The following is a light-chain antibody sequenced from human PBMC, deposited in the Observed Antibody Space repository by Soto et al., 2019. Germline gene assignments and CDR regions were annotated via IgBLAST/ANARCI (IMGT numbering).Light chain of an antibody. V-gene: IGLV1-44*01. J-gene: IGLJ2*01. Sequence: QSVLTQPPSASGTPGQRVTISCSGSSSNIGSNTVNWYQQRPGTAPKLLIYSNNQRPSGVPDRFSGSKSGTSGSLAISGLQSEDEADYYCAAWDDSLNGVVFGGGTKLTVL. CDR3: AAWDDSLNGVV. CDR1: SSNIGSNT. CDR2: SNN.